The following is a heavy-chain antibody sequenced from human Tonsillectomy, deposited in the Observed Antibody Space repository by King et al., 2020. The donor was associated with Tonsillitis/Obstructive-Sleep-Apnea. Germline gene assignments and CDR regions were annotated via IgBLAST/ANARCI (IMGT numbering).Heavy chain of an antibody. D-gene: IGHD5-18*01. CDR2: ISSSSSDI. Sequence: VQLVESGGGLVKPGGSLRLSCAASGFTFSSYSMNWVRQAPGKGLEWVSSISSSSSDIYYADSVKGRFTISRDNAKNSLYLQMNSLRAEDTAVYYCARDTSTTWIQLWLGYFDYWGQGTLVTVSS. CDR1: GFTFSSYS. V-gene: IGHV3-21*01. J-gene: IGHJ4*02. CDR3: ARDTSTTWIQLWLGYFDY.